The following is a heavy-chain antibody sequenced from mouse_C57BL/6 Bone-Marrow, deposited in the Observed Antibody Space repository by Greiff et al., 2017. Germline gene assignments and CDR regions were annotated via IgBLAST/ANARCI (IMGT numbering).Heavy chain of an antibody. J-gene: IGHJ1*03. CDR3: AIGITTVVATWDWYFDV. CDR2: IHPSDSDT. Sequence: QVQLQQPGAELVKPGASVKVSCKASGYTFTSYWMHWVKQRPGQGLEWIGRIHPSDSDTNYNQKFKGKATLTVDKSSSTAYMQLSSLTSEDSAVYYGAIGITTVVATWDWYFDVWGTGTTVTVSS. CDR1: GYTFTSYW. V-gene: IGHV1-74*01. D-gene: IGHD1-1*01.